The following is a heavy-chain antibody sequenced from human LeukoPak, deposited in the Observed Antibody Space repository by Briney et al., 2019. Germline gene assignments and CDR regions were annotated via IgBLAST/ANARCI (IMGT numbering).Heavy chain of an antibody. CDR3: ARGKGSDTAMVTADYYGMDV. J-gene: IGHJ6*02. D-gene: IGHD5-18*01. CDR2: IYYSGST. V-gene: IGHV4-59*01. CDR1: GGSISSYY. Sequence: PSETLSLTCTVSGGSISSYYWSWIRQPPGKGLEWIGYIYYSGSTNYSPSLKSRVTISVDTSKNQFSLKLSSVTAADTAVYYCARGKGSDTAMVTADYYGMDVWGQGTTVTVSS.